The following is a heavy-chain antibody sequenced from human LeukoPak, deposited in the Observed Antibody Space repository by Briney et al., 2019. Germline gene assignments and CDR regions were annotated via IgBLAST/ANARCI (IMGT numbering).Heavy chain of an antibody. Sequence: KPGESLKISCKGSEYSFATYWIGWVRQMPGQGLEWMGIIFPGDSDTRYSPSFQGQVTISADKSISTAYLQWSSLKASDTAMYYCARRDYGDYSRAFDIWGQGTMVTVSS. D-gene: IGHD4-17*01. J-gene: IGHJ3*02. CDR2: IFPGDSDT. CDR3: ARRDYGDYSRAFDI. CDR1: EYSFATYW. V-gene: IGHV5-51*01.